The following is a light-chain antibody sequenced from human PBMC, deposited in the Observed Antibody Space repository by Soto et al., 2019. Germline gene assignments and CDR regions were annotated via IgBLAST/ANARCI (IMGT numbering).Light chain of an antibody. V-gene: IGKV1-5*03. Sequence: DIQMTQSPSTQSGSGGDRITSXXRESQTISSWLAWYQQKPGKAPKXMIYKASTLKSGVPSRFSGSGSGTEFTLTISSLQPDDFATYYCQHYKSYSEAFGQGTKVDIK. CDR2: KAS. J-gene: IGKJ1*01. CDR3: QHYKSYSEA. CDR1: QTISSW.